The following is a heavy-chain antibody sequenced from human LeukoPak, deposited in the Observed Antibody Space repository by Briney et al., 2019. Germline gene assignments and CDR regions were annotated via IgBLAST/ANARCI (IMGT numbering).Heavy chain of an antibody. D-gene: IGHD3-9*01. J-gene: IGHJ4*02. V-gene: IGHV3-23*01. Sequence: GGSLRLSCAASAFTFSSYAMSWVRQAPGKGLEWVSAISDSGDSTYYADSVKGRFTISRDNSKNTLYLQMNSLRAEDTAVYYCARGRSKYDALTGHFDYWGQGTLVTVSS. CDR1: AFTFSSYA. CDR3: ARGRSKYDALTGHFDY. CDR2: ISDSGDST.